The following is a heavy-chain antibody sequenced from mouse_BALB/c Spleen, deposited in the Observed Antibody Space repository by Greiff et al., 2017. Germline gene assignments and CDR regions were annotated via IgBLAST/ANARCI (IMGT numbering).Heavy chain of an antibody. CDR3: ARHEGGNYGFAY. CDR1: GFSLTSYG. D-gene: IGHD2-1*01. CDR2: IWSDGST. J-gene: IGHJ3*01. Sequence: QVQLKESGPDLVAPSQSLSITCTVSGFSLTSYGVHWVRQPPGKGLEWLVVIWSDGSTTYNSALKSRLSISKDNSKSQVFLKMNSLQTDDTAMYYCARHEGGNYGFAYWGQGTLVTVSA. V-gene: IGHV2-6-2*01.